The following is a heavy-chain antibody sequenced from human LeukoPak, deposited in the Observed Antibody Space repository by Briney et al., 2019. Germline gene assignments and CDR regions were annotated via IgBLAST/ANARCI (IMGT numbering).Heavy chain of an antibody. D-gene: IGHD5-24*01. CDR2: IYHSGST. J-gene: IGHJ4*02. V-gene: IGHV4-39*07. CDR3: ARVRWGDGYNRGFDY. CDR1: GGSISSSAYH. Sequence: SETLSLTCTVSGGSISSSAYHWGWIRQPPGKGLEWIGSIYHSGSTYYNPSLKSRVTISVDTSKNQFSLKLSSVTAADTAVYYCARVRWGDGYNRGFDYWGQGTLVTVSS.